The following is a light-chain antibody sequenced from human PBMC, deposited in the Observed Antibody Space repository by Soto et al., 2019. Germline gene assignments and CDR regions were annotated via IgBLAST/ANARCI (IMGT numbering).Light chain of an antibody. J-gene: IGKJ2*01. V-gene: IGKV3-20*01. CDR2: AAS. Sequence: DIVLTQSPGTLSLSPGERATLSCRASQSLSSSYLAWYQQKPGQAPRLLIFAASSRATGIPDRFTGSGSGTDFTLTISRLEPEDCAVYHCQHYGSSPYTFGQGTKLEIK. CDR3: QHYGSSPYT. CDR1: QSLSSSY.